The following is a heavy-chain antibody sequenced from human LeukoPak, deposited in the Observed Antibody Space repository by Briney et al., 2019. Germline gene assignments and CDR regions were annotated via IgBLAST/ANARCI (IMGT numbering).Heavy chain of an antibody. Sequence: VASVKVSCKVSGYTLTELSMHWVRQAPGQGLEWMGIINPSGGSTSYAQKFQGRVTMTRDTSTSTVYMELSSLRSEDTAVHYCARGTGIFDYWGQGTLVTVSS. CDR1: GYTLTELS. CDR2: INPSGGST. CDR3: ARGTGIFDY. V-gene: IGHV1-46*01. J-gene: IGHJ4*02. D-gene: IGHD1-1*01.